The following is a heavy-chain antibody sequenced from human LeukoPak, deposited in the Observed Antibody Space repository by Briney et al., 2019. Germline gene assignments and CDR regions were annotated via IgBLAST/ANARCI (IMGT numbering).Heavy chain of an antibody. V-gene: IGHV4-61*05. CDR3: ASDSSGYWGAFDI. J-gene: IGHJ3*02. CDR1: GGSISSSSYY. CDR2: IYYSGST. Sequence: SETLSLTCTVSGGSISSSSYYWGWIRQPPGKGLEWIGYIYYSGSTNYNPSLKSRVTISVDTSKNQFSLKLSSVTAADTAVYYCASDSSGYWGAFDIWGEGTLVTVSS. D-gene: IGHD3-22*01.